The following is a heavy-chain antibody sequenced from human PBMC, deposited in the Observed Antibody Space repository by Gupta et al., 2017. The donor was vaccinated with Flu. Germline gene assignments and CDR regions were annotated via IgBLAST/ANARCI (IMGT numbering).Heavy chain of an antibody. CDR2: SAYVGDNK. V-gene: IGHV3-30-3*01. CDR1: GFPFRTHA. CDR3: EGSRVAVDD. D-gene: IGHD6-13*01. Sequence: QVQLVESGVGLVQPGTSLRLSCAASGFPFRTHAMHWVRQAPGRRLEWLALSAYVGDNKFYADYVKGRFTISRDNSKSSLDLQMDNLRKDDTGVYYCEGSRVAVDDWGHGTRVTVSS. J-gene: IGHJ4*01.